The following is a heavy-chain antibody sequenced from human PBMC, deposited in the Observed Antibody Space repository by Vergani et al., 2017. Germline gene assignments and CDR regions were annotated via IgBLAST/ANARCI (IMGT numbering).Heavy chain of an antibody. CDR2: INPSGGHT. J-gene: IGHJ4*02. D-gene: IGHD3-9*01. CDR3: ARGDYGIVTGYRY. V-gene: IGHV1-46*03. CDR1: GYPFSNYY. Sequence: QVQVVQSGAEVKKSGASVKVSCKTSGYPFSNYYMHGVRQAPGQGLEWMGIINPSGGHTNYAQKFQGRVTMTRDTSTSTVYMELSSLRSEDRAIYYCARGDYGIVTGYRYWGQGTLVTLSA.